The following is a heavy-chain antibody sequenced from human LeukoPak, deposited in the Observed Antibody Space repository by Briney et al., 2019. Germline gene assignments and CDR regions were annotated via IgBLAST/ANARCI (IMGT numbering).Heavy chain of an antibody. CDR1: GGTFSSYA. CDR2: IIPIFGTA. V-gene: IGHV1-69*06. CDR3: ARVPIAVVKEGSYFDY. J-gene: IGHJ4*02. D-gene: IGHD6-19*01. Sequence: ASVKVSCKASGGTFSSYAISWVRQAPGQGLEWMGGIIPIFGTANYAQKFQGRVTITADKSTSTAYMELSSLRSEDTAVYYCARVPIAVVKEGSYFDYWGQGTLVTVSS.